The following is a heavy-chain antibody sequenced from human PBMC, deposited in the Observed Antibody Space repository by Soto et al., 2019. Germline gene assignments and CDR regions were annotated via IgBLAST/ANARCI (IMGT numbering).Heavy chain of an antibody. CDR1: GYTFTDYW. D-gene: IGHD1-1*01. CDR2: IYPGDSDT. CDR3: ASQKTVIRGPLSSNWFDP. V-gene: IGHV5-51*01. J-gene: IGHJ5*02. Sequence: LKISCKGYGYTFTDYWIGWVRQMPGKGLELIGLIYPGDSDTRYSPSFQGRVTISADKSISTAFLQWSSLRASDTAMYYCASQKTVIRGPLSSNWFDPWGQGTLVTVSS.